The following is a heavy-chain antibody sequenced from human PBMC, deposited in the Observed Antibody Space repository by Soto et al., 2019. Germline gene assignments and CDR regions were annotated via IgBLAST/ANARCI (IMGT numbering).Heavy chain of an antibody. CDR1: GFTFSSYW. V-gene: IGHV3-74*01. J-gene: IGHJ4*02. CDR3: ARATTYYYDSTNYLEY. Sequence: GGSLRLSFAASGFTFSSYWMHWVRQAPGKGLVWVSRVNSDGSSTSYADSVKGRFTISRDNAKNTLYLQMNSLRAEDTAVYYCARATTYYYDSTNYLEYWGQGTRVTV. CDR2: VNSDGSST. D-gene: IGHD3-22*01.